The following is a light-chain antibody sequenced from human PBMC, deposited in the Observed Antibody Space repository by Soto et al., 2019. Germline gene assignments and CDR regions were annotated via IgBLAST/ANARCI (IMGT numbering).Light chain of an antibody. CDR3: QQYSSWPRT. CDR2: DAS. CDR1: QSVAST. Sequence: EILMTQSPATLSVSPGERATLSCRASQSVASTVAWYQQKPGRAPRLLMYDASTRASGISARLSGRGSGTEFTLSISSLQSEDFAVYYCQQYSSWPRTFGQGTKVDIK. J-gene: IGKJ1*01. V-gene: IGKV3-15*01.